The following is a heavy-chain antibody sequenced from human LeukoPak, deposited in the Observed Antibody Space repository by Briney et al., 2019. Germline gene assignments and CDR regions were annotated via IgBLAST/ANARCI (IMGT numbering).Heavy chain of an antibody. V-gene: IGHV4-39*01. Sequence: PSETLPLTCTVSGGSISSSSYYWGWIRQPPGRGLEWIGSIYYSGSTYYNPSLKSRVTISVDTSKNQFSLKLSSVTAADTAVYYCARVLLWFGEPTQGMDVWGQGTTVTVSS. D-gene: IGHD3-10*01. CDR3: ARVLLWFGEPTQGMDV. CDR1: GGSISSSSYY. CDR2: IYYSGST. J-gene: IGHJ6*02.